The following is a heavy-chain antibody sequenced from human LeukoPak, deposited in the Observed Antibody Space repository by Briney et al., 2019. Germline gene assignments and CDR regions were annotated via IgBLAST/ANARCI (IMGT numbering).Heavy chain of an antibody. CDR1: GYTFTSYG. CDR3: ARDREYSSSSAMDV. J-gene: IGHJ6*04. V-gene: IGHV1-18*01. D-gene: IGHD6-6*01. CDR2: ISAYNGNT. Sequence: ASVKVSCKASGYTFTSYGISWVRQAPGQGLEWMGWISAYNGNTNYAQKLQGRVTMTTDTSTSTAYMELRSLRSDDTAVYYCARDREYSSSSAMDVWGKGTTVTVSS.